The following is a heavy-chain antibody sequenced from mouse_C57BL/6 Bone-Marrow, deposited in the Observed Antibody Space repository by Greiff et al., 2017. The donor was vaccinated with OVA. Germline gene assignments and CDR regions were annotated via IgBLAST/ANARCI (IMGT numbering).Heavy chain of an antibody. CDR1: GFSLTSYG. Sequence: VKLVESGPGLVAPSQSLSITCTVSGFSLTSYGVSWVRQPPGKGLEWLGVIWGDGSTNYHSALISRLSISKDNSKSQVFLKLNSLQTDDTATYYCAKPATTTEVANWYFDVWGTGTTVTVSS. D-gene: IGHD1-1*01. J-gene: IGHJ1*03. CDR2: IWGDGST. V-gene: IGHV2-3*01. CDR3: AKPATTTEVANWYFDV.